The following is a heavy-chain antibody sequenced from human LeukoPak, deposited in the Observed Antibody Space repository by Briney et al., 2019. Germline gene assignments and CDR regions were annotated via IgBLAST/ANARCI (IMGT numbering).Heavy chain of an antibody. CDR2: IWIDGSTK. Sequence: GGSLRLSCAASGFTFSHYGMHWVRQAPGKGLEWVAVIWIDGSTKYYAASVKGRFTISSNNSKNTLYLQMNSLRAEDTAVYYCARDVPDSGNYYPDAFDIWGQGTMVTVSS. V-gene: IGHV3-33*01. CDR1: GFTFSHYG. D-gene: IGHD3-10*01. J-gene: IGHJ3*02. CDR3: ARDVPDSGNYYPDAFDI.